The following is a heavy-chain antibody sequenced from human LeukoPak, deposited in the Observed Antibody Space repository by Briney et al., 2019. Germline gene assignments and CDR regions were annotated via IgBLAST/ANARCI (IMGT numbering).Heavy chain of an antibody. CDR1: GCSIRRYY. D-gene: IGHD6-13*01. CDR2: IYYSGST. V-gene: IGHV4-59*01. J-gene: IGHJ3*01. CDR3: ARGPRIAAAE. Sequence: SETLSLTCTVSGCSIRRYYGSWIRQPPGKGLEWIGYIYYSGSTNYNPSLKSRVTISVDTSKNQFSLKLSSVTAADTAVYYCARGPRIAAAEWGQGTMVTVSS.